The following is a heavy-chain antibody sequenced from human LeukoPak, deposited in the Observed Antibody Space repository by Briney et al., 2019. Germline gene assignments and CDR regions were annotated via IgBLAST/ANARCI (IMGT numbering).Heavy chain of an antibody. V-gene: IGHV1-69*04. Sequence: GGSVSVSCTASGGTFSSYAISWVRQAPGQGLEWMGRIITIVGITNYAQTVQGRVTITADKSTSTAYMELSSLRSEDTAVYYCARRDIVVVPAATPYYYGMDVWGQGTTVTVSS. CDR3: ARRDIVVVPAATPYYYGMDV. CDR2: IITIVGIT. D-gene: IGHD2-2*01. CDR1: GGTFSSYA. J-gene: IGHJ6*02.